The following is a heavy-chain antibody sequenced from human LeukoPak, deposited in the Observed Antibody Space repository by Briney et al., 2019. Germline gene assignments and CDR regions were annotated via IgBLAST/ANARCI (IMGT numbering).Heavy chain of an antibody. J-gene: IGHJ4*02. D-gene: IGHD3-10*01. V-gene: IGHV3-30-3*01. CDR3: ARAGDGSGPFDY. Sequence: GGSLRLSCAASGFTFSSYAMHWVRQAPGKGLEWVAVISYDGSNKYYADSVKGRFTISRDNSKNTLYLQMNSLRAEDTAVYYCARAGDGSGPFDYWGQGTLVTVSS. CDR2: ISYDGSNK. CDR1: GFTFSSYA.